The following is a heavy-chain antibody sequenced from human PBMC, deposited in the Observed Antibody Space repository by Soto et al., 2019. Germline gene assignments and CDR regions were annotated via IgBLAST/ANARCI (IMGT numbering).Heavy chain of an antibody. Sequence: PSETLSLTCTVSGGSVTNGIYYWSWIRQSPGRGLEWIGYIYYRGATKYNPSLESRVSISVDTPKDQFSLNLSSVTAADTAVYYCVRDSRRTGVKYYYGFDAWGQGTTVT. CDR1: GGSVTNGIYY. J-gene: IGHJ6*02. CDR2: IYYRGAT. V-gene: IGHV4-61*01. D-gene: IGHD3-10*01. CDR3: VRDSRRTGVKYYYGFDA.